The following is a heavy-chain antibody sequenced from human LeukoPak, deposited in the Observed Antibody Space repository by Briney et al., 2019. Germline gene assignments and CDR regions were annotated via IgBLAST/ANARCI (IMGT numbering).Heavy chain of an antibody. CDR1: GFTFSNYA. V-gene: IGHV3-23*01. D-gene: IGHD3-22*01. CDR3: AKGSGYDSSGYYWVY. CDR2: ISGSGGST. Sequence: GRSLRLSCAASGFTFSNYAMSWVRQAPGKGLEWVSAISGSGGSTYYADSVKGRFTISRDNSKNTLYLQMNSLRAEDTAVYYCAKGSGYDSSGYYWVYWGQGALVTVSS. J-gene: IGHJ4*02.